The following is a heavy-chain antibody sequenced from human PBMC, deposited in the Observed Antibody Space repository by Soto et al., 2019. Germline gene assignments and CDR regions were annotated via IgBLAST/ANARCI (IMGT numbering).Heavy chain of an antibody. Sequence: SETLSLTCTVSSASISSSSYTWGWIRQPPGKGLEWIGSIYYSGTTYYNPSLNSRVTVSVDTSKNQFSLKVTSVTAADTAVYYCAKSGLGYPWGQGTLVTVSS. J-gene: IGHJ5*02. CDR1: SASISSSSYT. CDR3: AKSGLGYP. D-gene: IGHD1-26*01. CDR2: IYYSGTT. V-gene: IGHV4-39*01.